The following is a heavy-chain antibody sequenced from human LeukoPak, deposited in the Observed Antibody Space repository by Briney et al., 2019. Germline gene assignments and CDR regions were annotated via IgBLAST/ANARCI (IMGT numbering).Heavy chain of an antibody. CDR2: IYTSGST. J-gene: IGHJ4*02. CDR3: ARRLVRGTYYWDDS. D-gene: IGHD3-22*01. V-gene: IGHV4-4*07. CDR1: GVSPSTYY. Sequence: PSETLSLTCTVSGVSPSTYYWSWIRQPAGKGLEWIGRIYTSGSTNFNPSLKSRVTISVDTSKNQFSLKLSSVTAADTAVYYCARRLVRGTYYWDDSWGQGALVTVSS.